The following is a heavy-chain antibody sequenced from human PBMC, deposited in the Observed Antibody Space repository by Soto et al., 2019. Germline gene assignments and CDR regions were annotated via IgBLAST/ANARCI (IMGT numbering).Heavy chain of an antibody. CDR2: ISWNSGSI. CDR1: GFTFDDYA. V-gene: IGHV3-9*01. CDR3: AKDTSYCSSTSCRGGTFDY. D-gene: IGHD2-2*01. J-gene: IGHJ4*02. Sequence: PGGSLRLSCAASGFTFDDYAMHWVRQAPGKGLEWVSGISWNSGSIGYADSVKGRFTISRDNAKNSLYLQMNSLRAEDTALYYCAKDTSYCSSTSCRGGTFDYWGQGTLVTVSS.